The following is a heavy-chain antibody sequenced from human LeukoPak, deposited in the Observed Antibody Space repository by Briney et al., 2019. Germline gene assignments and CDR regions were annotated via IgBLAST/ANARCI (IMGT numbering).Heavy chain of an antibody. J-gene: IGHJ4*02. V-gene: IGHV4-38-2*02. CDR3: ARVNFNPDY. CDR2: VHQSGST. CDR1: GYSISRGYH. D-gene: IGHD1-14*01. Sequence: SETLSLTCTASGYSISRGYHWGWVRQPPGKGLKWIGSVHQSGSTYYNPSLTSRLTISADTSKNHFSLKLDSVTAADTAVYYCARVNFNPDYWGQGTLVTASS.